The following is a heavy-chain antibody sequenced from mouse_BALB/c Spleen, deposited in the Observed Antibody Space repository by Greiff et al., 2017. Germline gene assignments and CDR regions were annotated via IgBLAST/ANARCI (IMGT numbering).Heavy chain of an antibody. V-gene: IGHV1-80*01. CDR3: ARKVSTAKYFDY. CDR2: IYPGDGDT. D-gene: IGHD1-2*01. Sequence: QVQQQQSGAELVKPGASVKLSCTASGFNIKDTYMHWVKQRPGQGLEWIGRIYPGDGDTNYNGKFKGKATLTADKSSSTAYMQLSSLTSVDSAVYCCARKVSTAKYFDYWGQGTTRTVSS. J-gene: IGHJ2*01. CDR1: GFNIKDTY.